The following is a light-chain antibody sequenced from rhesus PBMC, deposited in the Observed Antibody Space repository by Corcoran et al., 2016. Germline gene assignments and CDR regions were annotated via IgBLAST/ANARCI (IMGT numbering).Light chain of an antibody. Sequence: DIQMTQSPSSLSASVGDRVTITCRASENVNNYLHWYQQKPGKAPKLLIYKECTLQSGVPSRFSGSGYGKKFTLTISSLQPEDFATYYCQHIYGTPLTFGGGTKVELK. V-gene: IGKV1-74*01. CDR3: QHIYGTPLT. J-gene: IGKJ4*01. CDR2: KEC. CDR1: ENVNNY.